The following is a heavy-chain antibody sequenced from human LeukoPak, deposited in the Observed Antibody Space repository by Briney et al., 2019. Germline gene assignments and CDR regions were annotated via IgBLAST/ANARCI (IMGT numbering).Heavy chain of an antibody. CDR3: ARDAEGVTVTTLFDY. Sequence: PSETLSLTCTVSGGSISSSSYYWGWIRQPPGKGLEWIGSIYYSGSTYYNPSLKSRVTISVDTSKNQFSLKLSSVTAADTAVYYCARDAEGVTVTTLFDYWGQGTLVTVSS. D-gene: IGHD4-17*01. CDR1: GGSISSSSYY. V-gene: IGHV4-39*07. J-gene: IGHJ4*02. CDR2: IYYSGST.